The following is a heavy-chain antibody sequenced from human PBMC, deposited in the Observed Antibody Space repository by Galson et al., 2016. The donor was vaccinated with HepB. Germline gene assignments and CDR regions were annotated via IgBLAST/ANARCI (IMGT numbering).Heavy chain of an antibody. J-gene: IGHJ6*04. V-gene: IGHV3-30-3*01. CDR1: GFIFRSYA. D-gene: IGHD6-13*01. Sequence: SLRLSCADSGFIFRSYAMNWVRQAPGKGLEWLAVISNDGSNKYYADSVKGRFTISRDNSKNTLYLQMNSLRAEDTAVYYCARLIASTWNEYYYSGMDVWGKGTTVTVSS. CDR2: ISNDGSNK. CDR3: ARLIASTWNEYYYSGMDV.